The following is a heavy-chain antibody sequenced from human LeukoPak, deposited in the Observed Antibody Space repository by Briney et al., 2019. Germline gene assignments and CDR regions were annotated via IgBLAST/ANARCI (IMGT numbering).Heavy chain of an antibody. CDR1: GFSFSPAW. CDR3: AKRASYTSGWG. D-gene: IGHD6-19*01. CDR2: IKSKGDGGIT. Sequence: GGSLRLPCAASGFSFSPAWMSWVRQAPGKGLEWVGRIKSKGDGGITDYAAPVKDRFTISRDDSKNTLYLEINSLKVEDTAVYYCAKRASYTSGWGWGQGTLVTVSS. J-gene: IGHJ4*02. V-gene: IGHV3-15*01.